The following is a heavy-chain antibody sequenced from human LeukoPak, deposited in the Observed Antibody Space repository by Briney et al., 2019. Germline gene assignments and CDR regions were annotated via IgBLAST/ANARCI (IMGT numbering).Heavy chain of an antibody. CDR1: GYSIIRGYY. V-gene: IGHV4-38-2*02. J-gene: IGHJ4*02. D-gene: IGHD3-10*01. CDR3: ARGRGQLYGSGSYYFDY. Sequence: KSSETLSLTCNVSGYSIIRGYYWDWFRQPPGKGLEWIGNIYRNGGTVYNPSLKSRLTISVDTSKNQFSLKMNSVTAADTAVYYCARGRGQLYGSGSYYFDYWGQGTLVTVSS. CDR2: IYRNGGT.